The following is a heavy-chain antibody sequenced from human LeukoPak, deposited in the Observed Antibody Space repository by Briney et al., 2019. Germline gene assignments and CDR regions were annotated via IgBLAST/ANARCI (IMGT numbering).Heavy chain of an antibody. Sequence: PGGSLRLSCAASGFTFSSYAMHWVRPAPGKGLEWVAVISYDGSNKYYADSVKGRFTISRDNSKNTLYLQMNSLRAEDTAVYYCARDIAAGEDYWGQGTLVTVSS. CDR1: GFTFSSYA. CDR2: ISYDGSNK. V-gene: IGHV3-30-3*01. D-gene: IGHD5-12*01. J-gene: IGHJ4*02. CDR3: ARDIAAGEDY.